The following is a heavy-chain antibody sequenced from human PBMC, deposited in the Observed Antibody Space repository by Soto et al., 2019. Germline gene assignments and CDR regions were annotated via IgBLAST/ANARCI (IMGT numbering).Heavy chain of an antibody. V-gene: IGHV1-69*13. J-gene: IGHJ6*02. CDR2: IIPIFGTA. D-gene: IGHD3-16*01. CDR3: ARDLRGGDYYYYGMDV. CDR1: GGTFSSYA. Sequence: SVKVSWKASGGTFSSYAISWVRQAPGQGLEWMGGIIPIFGTANYAQKFQGRVTITADESTSTAYMELSSLRSEDTAVYYCARDLRGGDYYYYGMDVWGQGTTVTSP.